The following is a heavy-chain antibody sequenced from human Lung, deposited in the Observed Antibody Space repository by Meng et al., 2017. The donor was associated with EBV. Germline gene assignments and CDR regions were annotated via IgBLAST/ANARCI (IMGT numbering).Heavy chain of an antibody. CDR1: GFTFSSYS. Sequence: EVQLVGSXXXXXKPXGXXXLSXAXSGFTFSSYSMSGVRQAPGKGLEWVPSISSSSSYIYYADSVKGRITISRDNAKTSIYLQMNRLRAEDTAVYYCARDPEGWGVRGAIDYWGQGTLVTVSS. J-gene: IGHJ4*02. CDR2: ISSSSSYI. CDR3: ARDPEGWGVRGAIDY. V-gene: IGHV3-21*01. D-gene: IGHD3-10*01.